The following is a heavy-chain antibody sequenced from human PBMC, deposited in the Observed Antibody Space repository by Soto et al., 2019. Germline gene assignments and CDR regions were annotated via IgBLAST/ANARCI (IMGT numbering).Heavy chain of an antibody. V-gene: IGHV1-18*01. CDR3: AGGPKITMVRGVPYFDY. Sequence: ASVKVSCKASGYTFTSYGIIWVRQAPGQGLEWMGWISVYNGNTNYAQKLQGRVTMTTDTSTSTAYMELSSLRSEDTAVYYCAGGPKITMVRGVPYFDYWGQGALVTVSS. D-gene: IGHD3-10*01. CDR1: GYTFTSYG. CDR2: ISVYNGNT. J-gene: IGHJ4*02.